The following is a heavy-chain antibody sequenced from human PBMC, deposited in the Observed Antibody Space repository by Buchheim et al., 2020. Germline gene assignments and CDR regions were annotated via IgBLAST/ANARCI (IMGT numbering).Heavy chain of an antibody. Sequence: EVQVVESGGGLVQPGGSLRLSCAASGFTFGRYWMHWVRQAPGGALVWVSRINDDGSHTTSTASVKGRFTISRDNAKHTLYLQMNSLTAEDTAVYYCSKDMSGAEDSWGQGTL. CDR1: GFTFGRYW. V-gene: IGHV3-74*03. CDR2: INDDGSHT. J-gene: IGHJ4*02. CDR3: SKDMSGAEDS. D-gene: IGHD2-15*01.